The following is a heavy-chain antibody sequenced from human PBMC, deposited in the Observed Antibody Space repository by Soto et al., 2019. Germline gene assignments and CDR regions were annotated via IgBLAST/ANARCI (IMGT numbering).Heavy chain of an antibody. CDR3: ARRYGDAFDI. V-gene: IGHV4-59*08. CDR2: IYYSGST. J-gene: IGHJ3*02. D-gene: IGHD4-17*01. CDR1: GGSISSYY. Sequence: SETLSLTCTVSGGSISSYYWSWIRQPPGKGLEWIGYIYYSGSTNYNPSLKSRVTISVDTSKNQFSLKLSSVTAADTAVYHCARRYGDAFDIWGQGTMGTVSS.